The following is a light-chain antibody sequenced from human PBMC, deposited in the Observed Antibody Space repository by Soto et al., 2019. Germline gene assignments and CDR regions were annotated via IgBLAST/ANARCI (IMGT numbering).Light chain of an antibody. CDR1: SSNIGSNT. CDR2: SNN. J-gene: IGLJ1*01. Sequence: QSVLTQPPSASGTPGQRVTISCSGSSSNIGSNTVNWYQQLPGTAPKLLIHSNNQRPSGVPDRFSGSKSGTSASLAISGLQSEDEADYYWAAWDDSLNGLYVFGTGTKVTVL. V-gene: IGLV1-44*01. CDR3: AAWDDSLNGLYV.